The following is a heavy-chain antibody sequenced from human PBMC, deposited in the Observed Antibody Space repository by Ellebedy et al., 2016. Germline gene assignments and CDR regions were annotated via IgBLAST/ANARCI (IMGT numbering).Heavy chain of an antibody. CDR2: IRSKAYGGTT. Sequence: GGSLRLSXAASGFTFGSYSMSWFRQAPGKGLEWVGFIRSKAYGGTTEYAASVKGRFTISRDDSKSIAYLQMNSLKTEDTAVYYCTRDIIYYYGSGSYDYWGQGTLVTVSS. V-gene: IGHV3-49*03. J-gene: IGHJ4*02. CDR3: TRDIIYYYGSGSYDY. CDR1: GFTFGSYS. D-gene: IGHD3-10*01.